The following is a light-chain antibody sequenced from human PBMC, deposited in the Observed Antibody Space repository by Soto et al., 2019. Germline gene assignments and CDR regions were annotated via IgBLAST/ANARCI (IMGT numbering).Light chain of an antibody. CDR2: TAS. Sequence: DIQMTQSPSSLSASVGDRVTITCRASQGISNYLAWYQQKPGKVPKLLIYTASTLLAVVPSRFSGIGSGTDFTITISRLEPEDVATYYCQKYNSAPWTFGQGTKVEIK. J-gene: IGKJ1*01. V-gene: IGKV1-27*01. CDR3: QKYNSAPWT. CDR1: QGISNY.